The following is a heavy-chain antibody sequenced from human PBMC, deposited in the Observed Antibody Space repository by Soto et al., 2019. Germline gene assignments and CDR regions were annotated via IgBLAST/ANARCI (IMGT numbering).Heavy chain of an antibody. CDR1: GYTFTGYY. Sequence: ASVKVSCKASGYTFTGYYMHWVRQAPGQGLEWMGWINPNSGGTNYAQKFQGRVTTTRDTSISTAYMELSRLRSDDTAVYYCARPAYCSSTSCYTEYFDYGMDVWGQGTTVTAP. CDR2: INPNSGGT. V-gene: IGHV1-2*02. CDR3: ARPAYCSSTSCYTEYFDYGMDV. D-gene: IGHD2-2*02. J-gene: IGHJ6*02.